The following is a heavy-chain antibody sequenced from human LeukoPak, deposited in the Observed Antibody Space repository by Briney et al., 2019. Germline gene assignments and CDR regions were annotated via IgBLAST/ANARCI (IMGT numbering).Heavy chain of an antibody. CDR3: ARDLRGGSIDY. V-gene: IGHV4-59*06. D-gene: IGHD1-26*01. CDR2: IYYSGST. CDR1: GGSISSYY. Sequence: PSETLSLTCTVSGGSISSYYWSWIRQPAGKGLEWIGYIYYSGSTYYNPSLKSRVTISVDTSKNQFSLKLSSVTAADTAVYYCARDLRGGSIDYWGQGTLVTVSS. J-gene: IGHJ4*02.